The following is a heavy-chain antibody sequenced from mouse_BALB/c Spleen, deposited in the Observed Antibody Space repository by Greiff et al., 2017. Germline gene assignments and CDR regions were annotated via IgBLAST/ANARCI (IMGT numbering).Heavy chain of an antibody. Sequence: QVQLQQSGPGLVAPSQSLSITCTVSGFSLTSYGVHWVRQPPGKGLEWLGVIWAGGSTNYNSALMSRLSISKDNSKSQVFLKMNSLQTDDTAMYYCAREDRYGDYYAMDYWGQGTSVTVSS. CDR2: IWAGGST. J-gene: IGHJ4*01. V-gene: IGHV2-9*02. D-gene: IGHD2-14*01. CDR1: GFSLTSYG. CDR3: AREDRYGDYYAMDY.